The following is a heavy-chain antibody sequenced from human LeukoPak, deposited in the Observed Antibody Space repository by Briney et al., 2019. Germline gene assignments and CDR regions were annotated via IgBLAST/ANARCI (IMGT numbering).Heavy chain of an antibody. CDR3: AKDWTGTKPFDL. Sequence: GGSLRLSCAASGFTFSSYSMSWVRQAPGKGLEWGSGISGSGGKTYYADSVKGRFAISRDNFKNTLYPQMNSLRAEDTAVYYCAKDWTGTKPFDLWGRGTLVTVSS. D-gene: IGHD3/OR15-3a*01. CDR1: GFTFSSYS. J-gene: IGHJ2*01. V-gene: IGHV3-23*01. CDR2: ISGSGGKT.